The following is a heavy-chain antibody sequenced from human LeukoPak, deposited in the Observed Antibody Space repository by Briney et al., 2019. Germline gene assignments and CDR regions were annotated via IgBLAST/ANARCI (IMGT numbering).Heavy chain of an antibody. D-gene: IGHD6-13*01. CDR2: ISGSGGST. CDR3: AKDLWTGIAAAGTFDY. V-gene: IGHV3-23*01. J-gene: IGHJ4*02. CDR1: GFTFSSYA. Sequence: GRSLRLSCAASGFTFSSYAMSWVRQAPGKGLEWVSAISGSGGSTYYADSVKGRFTISRDNSKNTLYLQMNSLRAEDTAVYYCAKDLWTGIAAAGTFDYWGQGTLVTVSS.